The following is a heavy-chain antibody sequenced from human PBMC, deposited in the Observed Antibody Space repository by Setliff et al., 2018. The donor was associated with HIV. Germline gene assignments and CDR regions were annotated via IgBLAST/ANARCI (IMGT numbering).Heavy chain of an antibody. CDR3: VRRSNNGYYRHFDY. CDR2: IYPGDSDI. J-gene: IGHJ4*02. V-gene: IGHV5-51*01. D-gene: IGHD3-22*01. Sequence: GESLKISCEGSGYKFTKYWIGWVRQMPGKGLECMGIIYPGDSDIRYSPPFQGQVTISVDKSVSAAYLQWTSLKASDTAIYYCVRRSNNGYYRHFDYWGQGALVTVSS. CDR1: GYKFTKYW.